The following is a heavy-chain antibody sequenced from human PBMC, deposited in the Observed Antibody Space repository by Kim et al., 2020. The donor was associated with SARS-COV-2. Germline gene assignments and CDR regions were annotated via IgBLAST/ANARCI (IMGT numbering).Heavy chain of an antibody. D-gene: IGHD6-13*01. Sequence: GGSLRLSCAASGFTFSSYAMSWVRQAPGKGLEWVSAISGSGGSTYYADSVKGRFTISRDNSKNTLYLQMNSLRAEDTAVYYCAKDSERQIAAAGRDYWGQGTLVTVSS. V-gene: IGHV3-23*01. J-gene: IGHJ4*02. CDR1: GFTFSSYA. CDR2: ISGSGGST. CDR3: AKDSERQIAAAGRDY.